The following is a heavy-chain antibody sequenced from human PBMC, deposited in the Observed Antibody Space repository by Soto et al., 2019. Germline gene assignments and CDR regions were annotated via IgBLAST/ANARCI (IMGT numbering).Heavy chain of an antibody. J-gene: IGHJ4*02. Sequence: ASVKVSCKASGYTFRRYGISWVRQAPGQGLEWMGWISTYNGDTNYAQNLQGRVTMTTDRSTNTAYMELRSLRSDDTAVYYCGRGAKTAAAAPGGQETLAT. CDR3: GRGAKTAAAAP. CDR1: GYTFRRYG. CDR2: ISTYNGDT. D-gene: IGHD6-25*01. V-gene: IGHV1-18*01.